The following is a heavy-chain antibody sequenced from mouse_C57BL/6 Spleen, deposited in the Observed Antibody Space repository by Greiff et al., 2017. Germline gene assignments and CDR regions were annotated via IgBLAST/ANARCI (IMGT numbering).Heavy chain of an antibody. J-gene: IGHJ2*01. D-gene: IGHD2-1*01. Sequence: EVQRVESGPGLVKPSQSLSLTCSVTGYSITSGYYWNWIRQFPGNKLEWMGYISYDGSNNYNPSLKNRISITRDTSKNQFFLKLNSVTTEDTATYYCASCRYYFDYWGQGTTLTVSS. CDR1: GYSITSGYY. V-gene: IGHV3-6*01. CDR3: ASCRYYFDY. CDR2: ISYDGSN.